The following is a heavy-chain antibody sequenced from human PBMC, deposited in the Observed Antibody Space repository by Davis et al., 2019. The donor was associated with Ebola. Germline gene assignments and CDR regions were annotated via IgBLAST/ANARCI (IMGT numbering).Heavy chain of an antibody. CDR2: IIPISGTA. CDR1: GYTFTSYY. J-gene: IGHJ6*02. CDR3: VRAYYDFWSGYYKDYYGMDV. Sequence: SVKVSCKASGYTFTSYYMHWVRQAPGQGLEWMGGIIPISGTANYAQKFQGRVTITADESTSTAYMELSSLRSEDTAVYYCVRAYYDFWSGYYKDYYGMDVWGQGTTVTVSS. D-gene: IGHD3-3*01. V-gene: IGHV1-69*13.